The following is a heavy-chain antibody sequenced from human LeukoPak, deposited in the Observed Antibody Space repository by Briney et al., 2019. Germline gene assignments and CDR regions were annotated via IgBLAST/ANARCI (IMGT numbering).Heavy chain of an antibody. Sequence: SETLSLTCAVYGESFSGYYWSWVRQPPGKGREWIGEIHYRGTTNYNPSLKSRVTVSADTSRNQFSLNLTSVTAADTAVYYCATLIVGTTYFDHWGHGSLVTVSS. CDR1: GESFSGYY. V-gene: IGHV4-34*01. J-gene: IGHJ4*01. CDR2: IHYRGTT. D-gene: IGHD1-26*01. CDR3: ATLIVGTTYFDH.